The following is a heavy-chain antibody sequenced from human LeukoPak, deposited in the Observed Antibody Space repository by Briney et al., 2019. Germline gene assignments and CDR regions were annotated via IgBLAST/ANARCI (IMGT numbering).Heavy chain of an antibody. V-gene: IGHV4-59*12. CDR1: GGSISSYY. J-gene: IGHJ4*02. D-gene: IGHD3-16*01. CDR3: ASASTSPGGSGPNDY. CDR2: VYYSGST. Sequence: SETLSLTCTVSGGSISSYYWSWIRQPPGKGLEWIGYVYYSGSTNYNPSLKSRVTISVDTSKNQFSLQLNSVTPEDTAVYYCASASTSPGGSGPNDYWGQGTLVTVSS.